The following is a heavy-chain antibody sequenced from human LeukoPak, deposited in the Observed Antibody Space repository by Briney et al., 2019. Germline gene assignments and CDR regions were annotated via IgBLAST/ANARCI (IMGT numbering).Heavy chain of an antibody. CDR1: GGSISSSNW. Sequence: PSGTLSLTCAVSGGSISSSNWWSWVRQPPGKGLEWIGEIYHSGSTNYNPSLKSRVTISVDRSKNQFSLKLTSVTAADTAVYYCARGRGVGAPSGYFDYWGQGTLVTVSS. CDR2: IYHSGST. J-gene: IGHJ4*02. V-gene: IGHV4-4*02. D-gene: IGHD1-26*01. CDR3: ARGRGVGAPSGYFDY.